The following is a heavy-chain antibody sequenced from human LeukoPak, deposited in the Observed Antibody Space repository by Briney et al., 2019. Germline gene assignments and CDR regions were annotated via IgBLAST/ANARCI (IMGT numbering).Heavy chain of an antibody. V-gene: IGHV4-39*07. CDR2: IYYSGST. J-gene: IGHJ6*03. CDR1: GGSISSSYSY. Sequence: SETLSLTCTVSGGSISSSYSYWGWIRQPPGKGLEWIGNIYYSGSTYYNPSLKSRVTISVDTSKNQFSLKLSSVTAADTAVYYCARGTVVHYYYYYMDVWGKGTTVTISS. D-gene: IGHD2-15*01. CDR3: ARGTVVHYYYYYMDV.